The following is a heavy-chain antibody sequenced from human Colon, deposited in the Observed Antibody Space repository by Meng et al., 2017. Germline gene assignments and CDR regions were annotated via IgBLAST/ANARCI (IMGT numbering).Heavy chain of an antibody. CDR1: GFRFSDHV. Sequence: GGSLRLSCAASGFRFSDHVMNWVRQAPGKGLEWVSYIRDSGSTKYYADSVKGRFPISRDNAKNSLYLQMNSLRGDDTAVYYWAGDRGEYGMDVWGQGTTVTISS. CDR3: AGDRGEYGMDV. D-gene: IGHD2-21*01. J-gene: IGHJ6*02. V-gene: IGHV3-48*03. CDR2: IRDSGSTK.